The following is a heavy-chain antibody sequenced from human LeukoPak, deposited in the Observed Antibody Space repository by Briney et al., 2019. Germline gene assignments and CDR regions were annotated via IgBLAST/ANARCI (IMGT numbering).Heavy chain of an antibody. CDR1: GFTLSTYW. V-gene: IGHV3-7*01. Sequence: GGSLRLSCAASGFTLSTYWMSRVRQAPGKGLEWVANIKQDGSEKYYLDSVKGRFTISRDNAKNPLFLQMNSLRAEDTAVYYCARVRCSSNSCFPDYWGQGTLVTVSS. CDR3: ARVRCSSNSCFPDY. CDR2: IKQDGSEK. J-gene: IGHJ4*02. D-gene: IGHD2-2*01.